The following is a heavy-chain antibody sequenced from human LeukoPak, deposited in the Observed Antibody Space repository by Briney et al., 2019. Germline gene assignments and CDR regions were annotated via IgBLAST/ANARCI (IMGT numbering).Heavy chain of an antibody. J-gene: IGHJ6*03. Sequence: GGTLRLSCAASVFTFTSYNMNWVRQAPGKGLEWVSSITSSSSYIYYADSVKGRFTISRDNAKNSLYLQMESLRVEDTALYYCARDPYSGNYGAYYYYYMDVWGKGTTVTISS. D-gene: IGHD1-26*01. CDR1: VFTFTSYN. CDR3: ARDPYSGNYGAYYYYYMDV. V-gene: IGHV3-21*06. CDR2: ITSSSSYI.